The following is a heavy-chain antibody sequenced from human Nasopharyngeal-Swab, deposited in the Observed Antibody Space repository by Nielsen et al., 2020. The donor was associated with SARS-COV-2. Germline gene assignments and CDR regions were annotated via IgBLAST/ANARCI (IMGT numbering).Heavy chain of an antibody. J-gene: IGHJ4*02. CDR1: GFTFSSYA. V-gene: IGHV3-23*01. Sequence: GESLKISCAASGFTFSSYAMSWVRQAPGKGLEWVSAISGSGGSTYYADSVKGRFTISRDSSKNTLYLQMNSLRAEDTAVYYCAKDQGYYDFWSGSNFDYWGQGTLVTVSS. D-gene: IGHD3-3*01. CDR2: ISGSGGST. CDR3: AKDQGYYDFWSGSNFDY.